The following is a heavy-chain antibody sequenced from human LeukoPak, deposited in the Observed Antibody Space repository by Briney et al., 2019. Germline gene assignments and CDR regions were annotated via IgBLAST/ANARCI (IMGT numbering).Heavy chain of an antibody. Sequence: AAVKVSCKASGYTFTSYGISWVRQAPGQGLEWMGWISAYNGNTNYAQKLQGRVTMTTDTSTSTAYIELRSLRSDDTAAYYCARDGYDYVWGSYRDFDYWGQGTLVTVSS. D-gene: IGHD3-16*02. CDR3: ARDGYDYVWGSYRDFDY. CDR2: ISAYNGNT. J-gene: IGHJ4*02. CDR1: GYTFTSYG. V-gene: IGHV1-18*01.